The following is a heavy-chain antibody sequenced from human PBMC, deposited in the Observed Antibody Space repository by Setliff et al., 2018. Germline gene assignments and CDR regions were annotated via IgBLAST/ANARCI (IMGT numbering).Heavy chain of an antibody. Sequence: SETLSLTCTVFGGSMSSSGYYWTWIRQPPGKGLEWIGEINHSGTTNYNPSLKSRVTISIDTSKNQFSLNLRYVTAADTAVYYCARGRNIAIRLLDSWGQGNLVTVSS. CDR3: ARGRNIAIRLLDS. V-gene: IGHV4-39*07. D-gene: IGHD5-18*01. CDR1: GGSMSSSGYY. CDR2: INHSGTT. J-gene: IGHJ4*02.